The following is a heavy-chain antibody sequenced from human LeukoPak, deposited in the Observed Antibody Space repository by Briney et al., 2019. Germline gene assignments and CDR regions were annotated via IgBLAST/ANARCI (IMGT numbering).Heavy chain of an antibody. CDR2: INHSGST. V-gene: IGHV4-34*01. D-gene: IGHD6-19*01. J-gene: IGHJ4*02. CDR1: GGSFSGYY. CDR3: AREYSSGWYIDY. Sequence: SETLSLTCAVYGGSFSGYYWSWIRQPPGKGLEWIGEINHSGSTNYNPSLKSRVTISVDTSKNQSSLKLSSVTAADTAVYYCAREYSSGWYIDYWGQGTLVTVSS.